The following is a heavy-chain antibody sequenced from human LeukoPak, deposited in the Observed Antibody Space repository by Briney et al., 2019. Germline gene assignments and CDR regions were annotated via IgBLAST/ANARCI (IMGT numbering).Heavy chain of an antibody. CDR3: ARRTAYCGGDCYFDY. CDR1: GGSISSYY. V-gene: IGHV4-59*01. Sequence: SETLSLTCTVSGGSISSYYWSWIRQPPGKGLEWIGYIYYSGSTNYNPSLKSRVTISVDTSKNQFSLKLSSVTAADTAVYYCARRTAYCGGDCYFDYWGQGTLVTVS. CDR2: IYYSGST. J-gene: IGHJ4*02. D-gene: IGHD2-21*02.